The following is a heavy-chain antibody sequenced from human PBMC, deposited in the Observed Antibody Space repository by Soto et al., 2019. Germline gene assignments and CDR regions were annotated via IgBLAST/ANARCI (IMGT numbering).Heavy chain of an antibody. V-gene: IGHV4-39*01. Sequence: SETLSLTCTVSGGSISSSSYYWGWVRQPPGKGLEWIGSIYYSGSTYYNPSLKSRVTISVDTSKNQFSLKLSSVTAADTAVYYCARSMTTVVTLDYWGQGTLVTVSS. D-gene: IGHD4-17*01. CDR1: GGSISSSSYY. CDR3: ARSMTTVVTLDY. CDR2: IYYSGST. J-gene: IGHJ4*02.